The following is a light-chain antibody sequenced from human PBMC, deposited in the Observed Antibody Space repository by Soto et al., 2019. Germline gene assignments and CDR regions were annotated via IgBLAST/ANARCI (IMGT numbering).Light chain of an antibody. J-gene: IGKJ1*01. CDR3: QQYGSSPT. CDR1: QSVSSSY. CDR2: GAS. Sequence: EIVLTQSPGTLSLSPGERATLSCRASQSVSSSYLAWYQQKPGQAPRLLIYGASSRATGIPDRFSGSGSGTDFTLNISRLEPEDFAVYYCQQYGSSPTFGQGTTVEIK. V-gene: IGKV3-20*01.